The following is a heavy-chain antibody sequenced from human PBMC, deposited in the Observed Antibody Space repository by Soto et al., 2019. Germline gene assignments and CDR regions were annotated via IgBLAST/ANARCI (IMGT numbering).Heavy chain of an antibody. CDR3: ARAPPEWLFPAYYYYYYGMDV. V-gene: IGHV1-18*01. J-gene: IGHJ6*02. CDR1: GYTFSNSG. CDR2: INSDNGNT. Sequence: ASVKVSCKASGYTFSNSGISWVRQAHGQGLEWLGWINSDNGNTNYAQHLQGRVTLTTDTSTSTVYMELSSLRSEDTAVYYCARAPPEWLFPAYYYYYYGMDVWGQGTTVTVSS. D-gene: IGHD3-3*01.